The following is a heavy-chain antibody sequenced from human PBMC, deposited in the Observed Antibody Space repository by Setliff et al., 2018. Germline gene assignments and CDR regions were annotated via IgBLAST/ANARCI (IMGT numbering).Heavy chain of an antibody. J-gene: IGHJ4*02. Sequence: EASVKVSCKASGYTFTRYGISWVRQAPGQGLEWVGWISPYSGNTYSAQRFQDRVTLTTDTSTSTAYMELKDLTSDDTALYYCARINFYVSSGFYYASDYWGQGTLVTVSS. CDR1: GYTFTRYG. CDR2: ISPYSGNT. D-gene: IGHD3-22*01. CDR3: ARINFYVSSGFYYASDY. V-gene: IGHV1-18*01.